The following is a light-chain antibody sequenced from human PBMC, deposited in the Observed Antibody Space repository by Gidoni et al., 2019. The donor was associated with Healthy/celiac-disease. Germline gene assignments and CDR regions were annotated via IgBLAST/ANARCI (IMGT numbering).Light chain of an antibody. CDR1: ESVSSSY. Sequence: EIVLTQYPGTLSLSPGERATLSCRASESVSSSYLAWYQQQPGQAPRLLIYGASSRATGIPDRFSGSGSGTDFTLTISRLEPEDFAVYYCQQYGSSPPYTFGQGTKLEIK. V-gene: IGKV3-20*01. CDR3: QQYGSSPPYT. J-gene: IGKJ2*01. CDR2: GAS.